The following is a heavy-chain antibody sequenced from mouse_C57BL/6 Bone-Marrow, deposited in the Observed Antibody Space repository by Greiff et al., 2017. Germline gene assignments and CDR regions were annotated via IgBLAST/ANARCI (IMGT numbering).Heavy chain of an antibody. J-gene: IGHJ4*01. CDR2: IDPSDSYT. CDR3: AINYGSSFFYAMDY. V-gene: IGHV1-50*01. D-gene: IGHD1-1*01. CDR1: GYTFTSYW. Sequence: VQLQQPGAELVKPGASVKLSCKASGYTFTSYWMQWVKQRPGQGLEWIGEIDPSDSYTNYNQKFKGKATLTVDTSSSTAYMQLSSLTSEDSAVYYCAINYGSSFFYAMDYWGQGTSVTVSS.